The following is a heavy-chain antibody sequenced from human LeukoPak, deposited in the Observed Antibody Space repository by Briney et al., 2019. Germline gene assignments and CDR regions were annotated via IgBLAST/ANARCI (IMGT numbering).Heavy chain of an antibody. J-gene: IGHJ6*04. D-gene: IGHD3-10*02. V-gene: IGHV3-48*03. Sequence: GGSLRLSCAASGFTFSSYEMNWVRQAPGRGLEWVSYISSSGSTIYYADSVKGRFTISRDNAKNSLHLQMNSLRAEDTAVYYCAELGITMIGGVWGKGTTVTISS. CDR1: GFTFSSYE. CDR3: AELGITMIGGV. CDR2: ISSSGSTI.